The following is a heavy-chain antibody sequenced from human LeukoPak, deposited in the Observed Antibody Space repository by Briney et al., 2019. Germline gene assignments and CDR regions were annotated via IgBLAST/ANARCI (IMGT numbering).Heavy chain of an antibody. CDR1: GYTFTGYY. CDR3: ATDGSGSYPLYYFDF. D-gene: IGHD3-10*01. CDR2: INPNNGGT. Sequence: GASVKVSCKASGYTFTGYYMHWVRQAPGQGLEWMGWINPNNGGTNYAQKFQGWVTMTRDTSISTVYMELGRLRSDDTAVYYCATDGSGSYPLYYFDFWGQGTLVTVSS. V-gene: IGHV1-2*04. J-gene: IGHJ4*02.